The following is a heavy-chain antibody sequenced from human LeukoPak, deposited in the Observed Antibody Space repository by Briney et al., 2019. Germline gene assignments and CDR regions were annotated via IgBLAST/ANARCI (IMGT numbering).Heavy chain of an antibody. CDR3: ARETPFEYSSFVFDP. V-gene: IGHV4-59*01. J-gene: IGHJ5*02. Sequence: PSETLSLTCAVYGGSFSGYYWSWIRQPPGKGLEWIGYIYYSGSTNYNPSLKSRVTISVDTSKNQFSLKLSSVTAADTAVYYCARETPFEYSSFVFDPWGQGTLVTVSS. CDR1: GGSFSGYY. D-gene: IGHD6-6*01. CDR2: IYYSGST.